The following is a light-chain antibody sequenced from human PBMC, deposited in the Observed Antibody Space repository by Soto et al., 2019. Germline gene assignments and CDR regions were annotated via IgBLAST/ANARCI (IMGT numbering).Light chain of an antibody. V-gene: IGKV3-20*01. CDR1: QSVSNNY. CDR2: GAS. Sequence: EIVLRQSPATLSLSPGERATLSCLTSQSVSNNYLAWYQQKPGQAPRLLIYGASNRATGIPDRFSGSGSGTDFTLTISRLEPEDFAVYYCQQYGSSGTFGQGTKVDI. J-gene: IGKJ1*01. CDR3: QQYGSSGT.